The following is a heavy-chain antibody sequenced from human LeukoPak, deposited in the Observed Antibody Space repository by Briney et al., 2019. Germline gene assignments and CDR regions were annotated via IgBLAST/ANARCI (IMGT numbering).Heavy chain of an antibody. Sequence: SETLSLTCTVSSGSISTSNYYWGWVRQPPGKALEWIGNIFYSGSTYYSPSLKSRVTISLDTSRNQFSLKLNSVTAADTAVYYCARGARGPLNHGWYAHYYYYYMDVWGKGTTVTVSS. CDR2: IFYSGST. D-gene: IGHD6-19*01. CDR1: SGSISTSNYY. CDR3: ARGARGPLNHGWYAHYYYYYMDV. J-gene: IGHJ6*03. V-gene: IGHV4-39*07.